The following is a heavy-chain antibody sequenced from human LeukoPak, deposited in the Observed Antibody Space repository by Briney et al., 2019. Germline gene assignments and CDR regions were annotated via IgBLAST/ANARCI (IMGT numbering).Heavy chain of an antibody. CDR2: IGGSGDT. Sequence: ESLRLSCAASGFTSSSYAMCWVRQARRKRLEWVSRIGGSGDTYYADSVKGRFTISRDNSMNTLYLQLSSLRTEDTAIYYCAKDLAPYYDFWSGLVFDYWGEGTLVTVSS. V-gene: IGHV3-23*01. D-gene: IGHD3-3*01. CDR3: AKDLAPYYDFWSGLVFDY. J-gene: IGHJ4*02. CDR1: GFTSSSYA.